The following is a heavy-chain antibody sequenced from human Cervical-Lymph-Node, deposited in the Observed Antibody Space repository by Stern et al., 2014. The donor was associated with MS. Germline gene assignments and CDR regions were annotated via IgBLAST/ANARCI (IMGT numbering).Heavy chain of an antibody. CDR3: AKSPGAYYFLGMDV. V-gene: IGHV3-9*01. CDR2: VGWNGGDI. J-gene: IGHJ6*02. D-gene: IGHD2-2*01. Sequence: EVQLVESGGALVQPGRSLRLSCAASGFTFDDYAMPWVRQPPGKGLGWVSGVGWNGGDIGYADSVKGRFIISRDNAKNSLYLQMNSLRPEDTAFYYCAKSPGAYYFLGMDVWGQGTTVTVSS. CDR1: GFTFDDYA.